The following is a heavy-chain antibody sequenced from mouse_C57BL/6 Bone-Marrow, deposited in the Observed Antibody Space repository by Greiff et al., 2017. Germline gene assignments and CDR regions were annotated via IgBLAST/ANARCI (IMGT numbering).Heavy chain of an antibody. J-gene: IGHJ3*01. CDR1: GYSFTDYN. CDR2: INPNYGTT. V-gene: IGHV1-39*01. CDR3: APHYYGSSYGFAY. D-gene: IGHD1-1*01. Sequence: VQLQQSGPELVKPGASAKISCKASGYSFTDYNMNWVKQSNGKSLEWIGVINPNYGTTSYNQKFKGKATLTVDQSSSTAYMQLNSLTSEDSAVYYCAPHYYGSSYGFAYWGQGTLVTVSA.